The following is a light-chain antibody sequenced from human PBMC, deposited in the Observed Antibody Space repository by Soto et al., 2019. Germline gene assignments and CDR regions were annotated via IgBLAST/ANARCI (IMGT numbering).Light chain of an antibody. Sequence: DIQMTQSPSTLSASVGDRVTITCRASQSISTWLAWYQQKSGKAPKLLIYMASTLESGVPSRFSGSASWTEFTLTISSLQPDDFATYYCQQHNSYPATFGQGTKVEIK. J-gene: IGKJ1*01. V-gene: IGKV1-5*03. CDR2: MAS. CDR3: QQHNSYPAT. CDR1: QSISTW.